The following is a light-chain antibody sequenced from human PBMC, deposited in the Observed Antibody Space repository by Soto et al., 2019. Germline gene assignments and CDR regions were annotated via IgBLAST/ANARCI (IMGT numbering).Light chain of an antibody. CDR2: DAS. Sequence: DIQMTQSPSSLSASVGDRVTITCQASQDISNYLNWYQQKPGKAPKLLIYDASNLETGVPSRFSGSGSGTHFTFTISSLQPEDIATYYCQQYDNLYTFGQGTKLEIK. V-gene: IGKV1-33*01. CDR3: QQYDNLYT. CDR1: QDISNY. J-gene: IGKJ2*01.